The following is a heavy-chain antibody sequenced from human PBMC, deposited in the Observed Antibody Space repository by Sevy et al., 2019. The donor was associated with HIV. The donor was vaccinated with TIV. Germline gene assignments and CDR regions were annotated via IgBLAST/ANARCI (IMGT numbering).Heavy chain of an antibody. Sequence: GGSLRLSCAASGFTFGDSWMTWVRQAPGKGLEWVANIKEDGNERYYVDSVKGRFTLSRDNAKMSVYLELTSLRVEDSAIYYCARGRRNWGLGGLDVWGQGTTVTVSS. CDR2: IKEDGNER. CDR1: GFTFGDSW. J-gene: IGHJ6*02. CDR3: ARGRRNWGLGGLDV. V-gene: IGHV3-7*01. D-gene: IGHD3-16*01.